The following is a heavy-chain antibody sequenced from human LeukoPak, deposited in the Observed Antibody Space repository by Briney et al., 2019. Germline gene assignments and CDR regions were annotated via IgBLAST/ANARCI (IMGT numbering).Heavy chain of an antibody. D-gene: IGHD6-19*01. V-gene: IGHV1-69*05. CDR2: FIPVLGRA. CDR3: ARGRRDPGAGAGVDYYYFYMDV. Sequence: ASVKDSCKTSGGTFSNHAISWVRQAPGQGLEWMGGFIPVLGRAIYAQKFQGRVTITTDESASTAYMELSALTSDDTAVYYCARGRRDPGAGAGVDYYYFYMDVWGKGTTVTVSS. CDR1: GGTFSNHA. J-gene: IGHJ6*03.